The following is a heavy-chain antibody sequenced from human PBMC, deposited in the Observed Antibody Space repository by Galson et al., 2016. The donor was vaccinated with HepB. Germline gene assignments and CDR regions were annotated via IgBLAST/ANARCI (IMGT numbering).Heavy chain of an antibody. Sequence: CAISGDSVSRNGVAWNWIRQSPSRGLEWLGRTYYSSRWNNDYSASVKSRITIKLDTPNNLFSLQLSSVTPEDTAVYYCARGRNSAFDSWGQGTLVTVSS. D-gene: IGHD1-14*01. V-gene: IGHV6-1*01. CDR1: GDSVSRNGVA. J-gene: IGHJ4*02. CDR3: ARGRNSAFDS. CDR2: TYYSSRWNN.